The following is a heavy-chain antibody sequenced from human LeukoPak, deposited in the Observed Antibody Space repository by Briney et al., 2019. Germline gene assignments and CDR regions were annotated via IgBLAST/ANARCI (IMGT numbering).Heavy chain of an antibody. D-gene: IGHD3-22*01. J-gene: IGHJ4*02. CDR2: IYYSGST. Sequence: SETLSLTCTVSGGSISSGGYYWSWIRQHPGKGLEWIGYIYYSGSTYYNPSLKSRVTISVDTSKNQFSLKLSSVTAADTAVYYCAREPEYYYDSSGYKAENFDYWGKGTLVTVSS. CDR1: GGSISSGGYY. V-gene: IGHV4-31*03. CDR3: AREPEYYYDSSGYKAENFDY.